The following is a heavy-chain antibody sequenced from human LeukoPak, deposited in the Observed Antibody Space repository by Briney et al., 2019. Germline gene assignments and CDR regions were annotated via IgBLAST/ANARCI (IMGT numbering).Heavy chain of an antibody. CDR1: GDSITGYY. D-gene: IGHD3-22*01. Sequence: PSETLSLTCSVSGDSITGYYWGWIRQPPGKGLEWIGNIYYTGNTYYNSSLKSRVTISLDTSKNQFSLKVISVTAADTAVYYCARVMDYYDGSGYPPPAAADYWGQGTLVTVSS. CDR2: IYYTGNT. V-gene: IGHV4-38-2*02. CDR3: ARVMDYYDGSGYPPPAAADY. J-gene: IGHJ4*02.